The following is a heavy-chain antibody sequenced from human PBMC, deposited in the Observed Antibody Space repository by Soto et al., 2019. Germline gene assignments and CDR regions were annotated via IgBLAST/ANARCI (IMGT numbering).Heavy chain of an antibody. Sequence: QVQLVESGGGVVQPGRSLRLSCAASGFTFSSYAMHWVRQAPGKGLEWVAVISYDGSNKYYADSVKGRFTISRDNSKNXPYLQMNSRRAEDTAVYYCARGEAVPTVTTWMCFDYWGQGTLVTVSS. J-gene: IGHJ4*02. CDR1: GFTFSSYA. CDR2: ISYDGSNK. D-gene: IGHD4-17*01. V-gene: IGHV3-30-3*01. CDR3: ARGEAVPTVTTWMCFDY.